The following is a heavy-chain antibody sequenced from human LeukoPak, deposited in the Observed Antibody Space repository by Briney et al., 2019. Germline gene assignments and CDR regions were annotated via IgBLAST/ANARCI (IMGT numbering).Heavy chain of an antibody. Sequence: PGRSLRLSCAGSGFTFGGYGMHWFRQTPGKGLEWVAVIAYDESRAFYADSVKGRFTISRDNSKNTMSVQMDDLRAEDTAVYYCTRYNNDHFDYWGQGTLVTVSS. J-gene: IGHJ4*02. CDR3: TRYNNDHFDY. D-gene: IGHD1-14*01. CDR1: GFTFGGYG. CDR2: IAYDESRA. V-gene: IGHV3-33*01.